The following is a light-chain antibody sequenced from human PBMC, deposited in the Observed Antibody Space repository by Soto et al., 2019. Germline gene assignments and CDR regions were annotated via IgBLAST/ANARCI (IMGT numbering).Light chain of an antibody. CDR3: QSYDSSPWV. CDR2: EDN. Sequence: NFMLTQPPSVSESPGKTVTISCTRSSGSIASNYVQWYQQRPGSAPTTVIYEDNQRPSGVPDRFSGSIDSSSNSASLTISGLKTEDEADYYCQSYDSSPWVFGGGTQLTVL. V-gene: IGLV6-57*03. J-gene: IGLJ3*02. CDR1: SGSIASNY.